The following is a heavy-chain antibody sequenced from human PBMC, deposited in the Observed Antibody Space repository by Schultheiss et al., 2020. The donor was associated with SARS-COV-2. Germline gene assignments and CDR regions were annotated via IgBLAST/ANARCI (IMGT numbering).Heavy chain of an antibody. CDR1: GGTFSSYA. J-gene: IGHJ6*02. CDR2: IIPIFGTA. Sequence: SVKVSCKASGGTFSSYAISWVRQAPGQGLEWMGGIIPIFGTANYAQKFQGRVTMTRDTSTSTAYMELSSLRSEDTAVYYCARGAVRTRSEIIVVVVTARYYYYGMDVWGQGTTVTVSS. CDR3: ARGAVRTRSEIIVVVVTARYYYYGMDV. D-gene: IGHD2-15*01. V-gene: IGHV1-69*05.